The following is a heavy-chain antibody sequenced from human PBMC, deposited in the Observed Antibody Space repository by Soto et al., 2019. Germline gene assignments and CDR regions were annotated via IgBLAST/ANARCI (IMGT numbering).Heavy chain of an antibody. V-gene: IGHV3-11*01. CDR2: ISSSGSTI. Sequence: QVQLVESGGGLVKPGGSLRLSCAASGFTFSDYYMSWIRQAPGKGLEWVSYISSSGSTIYYADSVNGRFTISRDNAKNSLYLQMNRLRAEDTAVYYCARGPYDYVWGSDPPHFDYWGHGTLVTVSS. CDR1: GFTFSDYY. D-gene: IGHD3-16*02. J-gene: IGHJ4*01. CDR3: ARGPYDYVWGSDPPHFDY.